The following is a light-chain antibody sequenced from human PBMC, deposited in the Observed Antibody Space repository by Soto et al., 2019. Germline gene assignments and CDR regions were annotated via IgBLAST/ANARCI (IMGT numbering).Light chain of an antibody. Sequence: DIQMTQSPSTLSASVGDRVTITCRTSQNINRWLAWYQQKPGKAPKLLIFDASSLESGVPSRFSGSGSGTEFTLTISSLQPDDFATYYRQQYNNWPRTFGQGTKVDNK. V-gene: IGKV1-5*01. CDR1: QNINRW. CDR2: DAS. CDR3: QQYNNWPRT. J-gene: IGKJ1*01.